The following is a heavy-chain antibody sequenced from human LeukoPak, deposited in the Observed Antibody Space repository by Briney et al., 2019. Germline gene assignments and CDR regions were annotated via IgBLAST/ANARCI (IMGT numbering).Heavy chain of an antibody. CDR2: IKPDGTSK. V-gene: IGHV3-7*01. J-gene: IGHJ4*02. Sequence: TGKGLEWVANIKPDGTSKQYAQSVKGRFTISRDNTRNSLDLQMSSLRVEDTAVYYCASGSHCDFWGQGTLVTVSS. CDR3: ASGSHCDF.